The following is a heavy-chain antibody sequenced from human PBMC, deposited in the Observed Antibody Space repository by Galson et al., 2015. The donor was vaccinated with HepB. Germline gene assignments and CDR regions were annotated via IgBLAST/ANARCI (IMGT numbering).Heavy chain of an antibody. CDR2: INPSGGST. D-gene: IGHD2-21*02. J-gene: IGHJ5*02. CDR3: ATGTLTDDSKGHFNWFDP. Sequence: SVKVSCKASGYTFTSYYMHWLRQAPGKGLEWMGIINPSGGSTSYAQKLQGRVTMTRDTSTSTVYMELSSLRSEDTAVYYCATGTLTDDSKGHFNWFDPWGQGTLVTVSS. CDR1: GYTFTSYY. V-gene: IGHV1-46*04.